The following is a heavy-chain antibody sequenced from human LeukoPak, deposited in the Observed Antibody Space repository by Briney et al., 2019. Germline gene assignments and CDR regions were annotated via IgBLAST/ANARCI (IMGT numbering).Heavy chain of an antibody. CDR3: ARDLGWVVVVAATYYYYYMDV. CDR2: ISAYNGNT. D-gene: IGHD2-15*01. V-gene: IGHV1-18*01. J-gene: IGHJ6*03. Sequence: ASVKVSCKASGYTFTSYGISWVRQAPGQGLEWMGWISAYNGNTNYAQKLQGRVTMTTDTSTSTAYMELRSLRPDDTAVYYCARDLGWVVVVAATYYYYYMDVWGKGTTVTVSS. CDR1: GYTFTSYG.